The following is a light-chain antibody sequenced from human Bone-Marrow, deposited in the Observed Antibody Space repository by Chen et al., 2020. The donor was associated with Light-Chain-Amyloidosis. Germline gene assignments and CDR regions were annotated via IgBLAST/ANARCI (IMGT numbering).Light chain of an antibody. CDR3: SSYTSSSTLYV. CDR1: SSDVGGHNY. CDR2: DVT. V-gene: IGLV2-14*01. Sequence: QSALTQPASVSGSPGQSITISCTGTSSDVGGHNYVSWYQQHPGKAPKLMIYDVTNRPSGVSDRFSGSKSGNTASLTISGLQAEDEDDYYCSSYTSSSTLYVFGTGTRVTVL. J-gene: IGLJ1*01.